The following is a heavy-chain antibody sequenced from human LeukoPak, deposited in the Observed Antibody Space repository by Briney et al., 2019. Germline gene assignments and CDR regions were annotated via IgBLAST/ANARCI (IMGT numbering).Heavy chain of an antibody. CDR2: ISGSSKSI. D-gene: IGHD3-10*01. V-gene: IGHV3-21*01. CDR3: ARSNYYGSGSYYDY. J-gene: IGHJ4*02. Sequence: VGSLSLSCAASGFTFSSYSMNGVRQAPGKGLEWVSSISGSSKSIYYADSVRGRFTISRDNAKNSLYLQMNSLRAEDTAVYYCARSNYYGSGSYYDYWGQGTLVTVSS. CDR1: GFTFSSYS.